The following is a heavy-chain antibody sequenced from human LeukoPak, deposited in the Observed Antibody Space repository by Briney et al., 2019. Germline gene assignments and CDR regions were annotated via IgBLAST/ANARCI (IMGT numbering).Heavy chain of an antibody. CDR3: ARGGYFYSAPPDY. Sequence: GASVKVSCKASGYTFTYYYLHWLRQAPGQGLEWMGTINPSGGSTTYAQNFQGRITVTRDTSTRTVHMELSSLRSEDTAMYYCARGGYFYSAPPDYWGQGTLVTVSS. J-gene: IGHJ4*02. V-gene: IGHV1-46*01. CDR2: INPSGGST. D-gene: IGHD3-9*01. CDR1: GYTFTYYY.